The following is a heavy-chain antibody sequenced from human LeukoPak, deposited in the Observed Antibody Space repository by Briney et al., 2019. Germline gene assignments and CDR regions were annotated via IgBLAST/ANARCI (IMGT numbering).Heavy chain of an antibody. CDR3: ATVMGSRCSGGSCYSDDAFDI. Sequence: ASVKVSCKASGYTFTSYDINWVRQATGQGLEWMGWMNPNSGNTGYAQKFQGRVTMTRNTSISTAYMELSSLRSEDTAVYYCATVMGSRCSGGSCYSDDAFDIWGQGTMVTVSS. CDR2: MNPNSGNT. J-gene: IGHJ3*02. V-gene: IGHV1-8*01. D-gene: IGHD2-15*01. CDR1: GYTFTSYD.